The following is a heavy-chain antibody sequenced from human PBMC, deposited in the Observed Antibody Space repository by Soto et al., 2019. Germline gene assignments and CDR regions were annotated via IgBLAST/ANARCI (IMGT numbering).Heavy chain of an antibody. V-gene: IGHV1-18*01. J-gene: IGHJ4*02. Sequence: ASVKVSCKASGYTFTSYGISWVRQAPGQGLEWMGWISAYNGNTNYAQKLQGRVTMTTDTSTGTAYMELRSLRSDDTAVYYCARGCTLRYFDCFDYWGQGTLVTVSS. CDR1: GYTFTSYG. CDR3: ARGCTLRYFDCFDY. D-gene: IGHD3-9*01. CDR2: ISAYNGNT.